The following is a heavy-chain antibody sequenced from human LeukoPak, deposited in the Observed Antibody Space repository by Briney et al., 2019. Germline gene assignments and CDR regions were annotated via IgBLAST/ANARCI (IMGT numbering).Heavy chain of an antibody. J-gene: IGHJ4*02. D-gene: IGHD5-18*01. CDR2: IRSSGSTI. V-gene: IGHV3-48*03. CDR3: ARVAQLWSH. Sequence: GRSLRLSCAASGFTFSSYEMNWVRQAPGKGLEWVSYIRSSGSTISYADSVTGRFTISRDNAKNSLCRQMNSLRGEDPAVYYCARVAQLWSHWGQGTLVSVSS. CDR1: GFTFSSYE.